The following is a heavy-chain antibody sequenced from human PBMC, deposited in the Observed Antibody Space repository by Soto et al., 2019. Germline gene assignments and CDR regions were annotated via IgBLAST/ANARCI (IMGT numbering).Heavy chain of an antibody. D-gene: IGHD2-15*01. J-gene: IGHJ4*02. Sequence: SETLSLTCTVSNGSISSYYWSWIRQPPGKGLEWIGYIYYSGSTNYNPSLKSRVTISLDTSKNQFSLKLSSVTAADTAVYYCARHTPAISISDHWGQGTLVTVSS. V-gene: IGHV4-59*08. CDR2: IYYSGST. CDR3: ARHTPAISISDH. CDR1: NGSISSYY.